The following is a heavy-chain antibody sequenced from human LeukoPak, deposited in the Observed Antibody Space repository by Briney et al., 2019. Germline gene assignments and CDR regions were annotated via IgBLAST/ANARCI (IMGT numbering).Heavy chain of an antibody. CDR2: INSDGSST. D-gene: IGHD3-22*01. CDR3: ARGGKYYYDSSGYYRPPDY. J-gene: IGHJ4*02. Sequence: GGSLRLSCAASGFIFSSYWMHWVRQAPGKGLVWVSRINSDGSSTSYADSVKGRFTISRDNAKNTLYLQMNSLRAEDTAVYYCARGGKYYYDSSGYYRPPDYWGQGTLVTVSS. CDR1: GFIFSSYW. V-gene: IGHV3-74*01.